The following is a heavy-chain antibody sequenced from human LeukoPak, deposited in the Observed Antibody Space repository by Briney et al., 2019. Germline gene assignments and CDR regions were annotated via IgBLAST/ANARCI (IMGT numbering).Heavy chain of an antibody. CDR2: IRKDASVE. CDR3: AKDVLGYCSGGSCYGYGMDV. Sequence: GGSLRLSCEASGFSFSTSWMAWVRQAPGKGLEWVANIRKDASVEHYVDSVKGRFTISRDNAKNSLYLQMNSLRAEDTALYYCAKDVLGYCSGGSCYGYGMDVWGQGTTVTVSS. D-gene: IGHD2-15*01. V-gene: IGHV3-7*03. CDR1: GFSFSTSW. J-gene: IGHJ6*02.